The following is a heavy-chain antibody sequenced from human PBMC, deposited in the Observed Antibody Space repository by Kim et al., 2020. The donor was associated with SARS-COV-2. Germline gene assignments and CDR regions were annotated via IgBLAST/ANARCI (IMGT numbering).Heavy chain of an antibody. CDR1: GYTFTSYY. V-gene: IGHV1-46*01. CDR3: ARALWDYGDISYYGMDV. CDR2: INPSGGST. J-gene: IGHJ6*02. D-gene: IGHD4-17*01. Sequence: ASVKVSCKASGYTFTSYYMHWVRQAPGQGLEWMGIINPSGGSTSYAQKFQGRVTMTRDTSTSTVYMELSSLRSEDTAVYYCARALWDYGDISYYGMDVWGQGTTVTVSS.